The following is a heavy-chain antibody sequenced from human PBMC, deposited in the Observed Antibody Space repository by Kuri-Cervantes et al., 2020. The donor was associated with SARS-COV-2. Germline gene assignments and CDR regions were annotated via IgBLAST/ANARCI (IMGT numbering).Heavy chain of an antibody. CDR3: ARDVGYGGSSELDITYFDV. CDR2: FIPIFGTP. CDR1: GGTFSSYA. V-gene: IGHV1-69*13. D-gene: IGHD4-23*01. Sequence: SVKVSCKASGGTFSSYAISWVRQAPGQGLEWMGGFIPIFGTPSYAQRFQGRVTITADEPTRTVYMEMSSLTLEDTAVYFCARDVGYGGSSELDITYFDVWGQGTLVTVSS. J-gene: IGHJ4*02.